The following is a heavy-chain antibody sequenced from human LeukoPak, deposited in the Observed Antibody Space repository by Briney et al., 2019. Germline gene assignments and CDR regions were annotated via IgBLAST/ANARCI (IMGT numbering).Heavy chain of an antibody. Sequence: GGSLRLSCAASGFTFSYYNMNWVREAPGKGLVWVSSISSSSSFISYAVSLKGRFTISRDNAKNSLYLQMNSLRAEDTAVYYCARIGAGSSRDYWGQGTLVTVSS. CDR2: ISSSSSFI. CDR3: ARIGAGSSRDY. D-gene: IGHD6-13*01. CDR1: GFTFSYYN. J-gene: IGHJ4*02. V-gene: IGHV3-21*01.